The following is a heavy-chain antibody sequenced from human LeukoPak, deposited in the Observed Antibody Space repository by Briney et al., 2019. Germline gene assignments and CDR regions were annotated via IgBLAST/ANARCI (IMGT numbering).Heavy chain of an antibody. J-gene: IGHJ4*02. CDR2: ISYDGSNK. CDR1: GFTFSSYG. CDR3: AKERNLEIAVAGTLFDY. D-gene: IGHD6-19*01. Sequence: PGRSLRLSCAASGFTFSSYGMHWVRQAPGKGLEWVAVISYDGSNKYYGDSVKGRFTISRDNSKNTLYLQMNSLRAEDTAVYYCAKERNLEIAVAGTLFDYWGQGTLVTVSS. V-gene: IGHV3-30*18.